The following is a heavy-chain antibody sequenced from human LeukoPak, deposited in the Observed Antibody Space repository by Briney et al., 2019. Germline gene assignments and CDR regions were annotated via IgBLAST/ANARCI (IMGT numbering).Heavy chain of an antibody. D-gene: IGHD1-20*01. CDR3: AKGTSYNWNDGWFDP. CDR1: GFTFSSYA. J-gene: IGHJ5*02. V-gene: IGHV3-23*01. CDR2: ISGSDGTT. Sequence: GGSLRLSCAASGFTFSSYAMSWVRQAPGKGLEWVSSISGSDGTTYYADSVKGRFTISRDNSKYTLSLQMNSLRDEDTAVYYCAKGTSYNWNDGWFDPWGNGILVTVSS.